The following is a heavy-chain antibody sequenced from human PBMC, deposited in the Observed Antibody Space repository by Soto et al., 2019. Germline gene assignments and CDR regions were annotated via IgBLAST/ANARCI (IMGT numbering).Heavy chain of an antibody. CDR3: ARGIAAAEPYYYYYGMDG. Sequence: GGSLRLSCAASGFTFSSYAMHWVRQAPGKGLEWVAVISYDGSNKYYADSVKGRFTISRDNSKNTLYLQMNSLRAEDTAVYYCARGIAAAEPYYYYYGMDGWGQGTTVTVSS. D-gene: IGHD6-13*01. CDR1: GFTFSSYA. CDR2: ISYDGSNK. V-gene: IGHV3-30-3*01. J-gene: IGHJ6*02.